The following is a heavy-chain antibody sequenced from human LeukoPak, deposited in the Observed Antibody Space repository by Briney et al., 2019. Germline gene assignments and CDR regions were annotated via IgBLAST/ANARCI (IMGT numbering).Heavy chain of an antibody. D-gene: IGHD3-10*01. V-gene: IGHV3-48*01. CDR3: VRDEDLLWLGEPRDYFDY. Sequence: GGFLRLSCAASGFTFSSFSMNWVRQAPGRGLEWIPYISSDETTRRYADSVKGRFTISRDNVKNSSYLQMNSLRAEDTAVYCCVRDEDLLWLGEPRDYFDYWGQGTLVTVSS. CDR2: ISSDETTR. J-gene: IGHJ4*02. CDR1: GFTFSSFS.